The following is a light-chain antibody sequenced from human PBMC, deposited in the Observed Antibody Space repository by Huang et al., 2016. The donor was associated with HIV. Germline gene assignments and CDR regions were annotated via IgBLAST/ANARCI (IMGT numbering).Light chain of an antibody. V-gene: IGKV3-15*01. CDR2: GAS. Sequence: ETVMTQSPGTLSVSPGGRATFSCRASQTVGINLAWCQQKPGQAPTLLIYGASTRATGGQARFTGSGSGTDFTLTITTLQAEDFGVYYCQQYNNRPPYTFGQGTNLEIK. CDR3: QQYNNRPPYT. CDR1: QTVGIN. J-gene: IGKJ2*01.